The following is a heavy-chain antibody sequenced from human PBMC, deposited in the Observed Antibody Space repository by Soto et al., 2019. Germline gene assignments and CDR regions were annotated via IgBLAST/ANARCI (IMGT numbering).Heavy chain of an antibody. CDR3: AREDDGGDRDYYGLDV. Sequence: QVQLQQSGPGLVEPSQTLSLTCAVSGGSISSEYFHWTWIHQSPGKGLEWIGYIHYTGSIMYNPSFKSRLTMAVETTKNQFSLQLTSVTAADTAVYFCAREDDGGDRDYYGLDVWGQGTTVTVSS. V-gene: IGHV4-30-4*08. CDR1: GGSISSEYFH. D-gene: IGHD2-21*02. J-gene: IGHJ6*02. CDR2: IHYTGSI.